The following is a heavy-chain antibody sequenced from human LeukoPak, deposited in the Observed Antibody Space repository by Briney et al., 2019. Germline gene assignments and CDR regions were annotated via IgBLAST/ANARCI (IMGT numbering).Heavy chain of an antibody. J-gene: IGHJ5*02. CDR3: ARQEFWSGYSNWFDP. Sequence: SETLSLTCTVSGGSISSSSYYWGWIRQPPGKGLERIGSIYYSGSTYYNPSLKSRVTISVDTSKNQFSLKLSSVTAADTAVYYCARQEFWSGYSNWFDPWGQGTLVTVSS. CDR1: GGSISSSSYY. D-gene: IGHD3-3*01. V-gene: IGHV4-39*01. CDR2: IYYSGST.